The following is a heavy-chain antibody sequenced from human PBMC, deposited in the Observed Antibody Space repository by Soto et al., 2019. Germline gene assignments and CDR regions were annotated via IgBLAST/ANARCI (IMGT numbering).Heavy chain of an antibody. D-gene: IGHD4-4*01. V-gene: IGHV1-2*02. CDR1: GYTFTGYY. J-gene: IGHJ6*02. CDR3: ARLQERNYGMDV. Sequence: ASVKVSCKASGYTFTGYYMHWVRQAPGQGLEWMGWINPNSGGTNYAQKFQGRVTMTRDMSISTAYMELSRLRSDDTAVYYCARLQERNYGMDVWGQGTTVTVSS. CDR2: INPNSGGT.